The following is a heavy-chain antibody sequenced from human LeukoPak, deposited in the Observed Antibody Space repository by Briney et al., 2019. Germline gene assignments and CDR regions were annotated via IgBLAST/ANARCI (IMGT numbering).Heavy chain of an antibody. J-gene: IGHJ6*04. CDR2: ISSSSSYI. CDR3: ARDYDILTGYYPIHYYYGMDV. CDR1: GFTFSSYS. Sequence: GGSLRLSCAASGFTFSSYSMNWVRQAPGKGLEWVSSISSSSSYIYYADSVKGRFTISRDNAKNSLYLRMNSLRAEDTAVYYCARDYDILTGYYPIHYYYGMDVWGKGTTVTVSS. D-gene: IGHD3-9*01. V-gene: IGHV3-21*01.